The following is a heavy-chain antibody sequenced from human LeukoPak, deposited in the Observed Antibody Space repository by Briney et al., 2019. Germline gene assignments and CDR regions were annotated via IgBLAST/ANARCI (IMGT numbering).Heavy chain of an antibody. CDR3: AKDLWGAAAD. D-gene: IGHD2-15*01. Sequence: GGSLRLSCAASGFTFSTSWMYWVRQAPGKGLVCVSRINSDGSRTTYADSVRGRFAISRDNAKNTLSLQMNSLRAEDTAVYYCAKDLWGAAADWSQGSVVTVSS. CDR2: INSDGSRT. CDR1: GFTFSTSW. J-gene: IGHJ4*02. V-gene: IGHV3-74*01.